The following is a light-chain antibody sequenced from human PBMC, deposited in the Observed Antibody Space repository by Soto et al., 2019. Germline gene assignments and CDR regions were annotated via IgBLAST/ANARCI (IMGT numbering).Light chain of an antibody. CDR1: SSNIGDNS. CDR3: GTWDTSLSAVV. Sequence: QSVLTQPPSVSAAPGQKVTFSCSGSSSNIGDNSVSWYQQLPRTAPKLLIYDNDKRPSGIPDRFSGSKSGTSATLGITGLQTGDEADYYCGTWDTSLSAVVFGGGTQLTVL. V-gene: IGLV1-51*01. CDR2: DND. J-gene: IGLJ2*01.